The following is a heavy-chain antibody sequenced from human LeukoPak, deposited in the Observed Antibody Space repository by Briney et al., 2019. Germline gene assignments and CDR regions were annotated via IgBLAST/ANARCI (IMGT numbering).Heavy chain of an antibody. D-gene: IGHD1-14*01. V-gene: IGHV3-74*01. CDR1: GFTFSSYW. CDR2: INSDGSST. J-gene: IGHJ3*02. CDR3: AREGKNRRDAFDI. Sequence: GGSLRLSCAASGFTFSSYWMHWVRQAPGKGLVWVSRINSDGSSTSYADSVKGRFTISRDNAKNSLYLQMNSLRAEDTAVYYCAREGKNRRDAFDIWGQGTMVTVSS.